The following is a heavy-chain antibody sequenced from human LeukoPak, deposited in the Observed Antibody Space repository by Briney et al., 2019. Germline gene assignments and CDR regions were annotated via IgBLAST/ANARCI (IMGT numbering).Heavy chain of an antibody. D-gene: IGHD5-24*01. CDR2: IYPADSDT. CDR1: GHSFTSHW. V-gene: IGHV5-51*01. Sequence: GESLTISCKGSGHSFTSHWIGWVRQMPGKGLEWLGIIYPADSDTRYSPSFQGQVTISVDKSISTAYLQWSSLRALDTAIYYCARRTYNIDGVDVWGQGTTVTVSS. CDR3: ARRTYNIDGVDV. J-gene: IGHJ6*02.